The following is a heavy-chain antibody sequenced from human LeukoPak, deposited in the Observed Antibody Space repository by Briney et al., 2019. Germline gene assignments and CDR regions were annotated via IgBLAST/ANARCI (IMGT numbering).Heavy chain of an antibody. CDR2: IWNDGTNK. J-gene: IGHJ4*02. CDR1: GFTLSSYG. D-gene: IGHD1-26*01. V-gene: IGHV3-33*01. CDR3: ARGIVGYYPDYFDY. Sequence: GGSLRLSCAASGFTLSSYGMHWVRQAQGKGLEGVAVIWNDGTNKYYADSVKGRFTISRDNSKNTLYLQMNSLRAEDTAVYYCARGIVGYYPDYFDYWGQGTLVTVSS.